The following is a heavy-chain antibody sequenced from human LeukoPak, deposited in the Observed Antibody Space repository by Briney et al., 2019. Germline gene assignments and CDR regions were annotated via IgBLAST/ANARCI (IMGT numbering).Heavy chain of an antibody. D-gene: IGHD5-18*01. CDR2: ISSSRSYI. Sequence: GGSLRLSCAASGFTFSSYSMNWVRQAPGKGLEWVSSISSSRSYIYYADSVKGRFTISRDNAKNSLYLQMNSLRAEDTAVYYCAREIQLWLAFDYWGQGTLVTVSS. CDR3: AREIQLWLAFDY. V-gene: IGHV3-21*01. CDR1: GFTFSSYS. J-gene: IGHJ4*02.